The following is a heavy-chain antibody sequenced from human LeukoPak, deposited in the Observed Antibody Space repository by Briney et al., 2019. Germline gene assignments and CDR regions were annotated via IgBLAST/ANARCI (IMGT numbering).Heavy chain of an antibody. V-gene: IGHV4-39*07. Sequence: KPSETLSLTCTVSGGSISSSSYYWGWIRQPPGKGLEWIGSIYYSGSTYYNPSLKSRVTISVDTSKNQFSLKLSSVTAADTAVYYCARGAVAGTVSGVVGWGQGTLVTVSS. CDR3: ARGAVAGTVSGVVG. CDR1: GGSISSSSYY. D-gene: IGHD6-19*01. J-gene: IGHJ4*02. CDR2: IYYSGST.